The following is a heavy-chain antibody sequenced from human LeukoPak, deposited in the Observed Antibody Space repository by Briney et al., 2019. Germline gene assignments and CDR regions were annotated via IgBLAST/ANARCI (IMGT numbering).Heavy chain of an antibody. Sequence: GGSLRLSCAASGFTFDDYAMHWVRQAPGKGLEWVSLISGDGGSTYYADSVKGRFTISRDNSKNSLYLQMNSLRTEDTALYYCAKEEGTYYYDSSGYYPIDYWGQGTLATVSS. CDR2: ISGDGGST. CDR3: AKEEGTYYYDSSGYYPIDY. D-gene: IGHD3-22*01. J-gene: IGHJ4*02. CDR1: GFTFDDYA. V-gene: IGHV3-43*02.